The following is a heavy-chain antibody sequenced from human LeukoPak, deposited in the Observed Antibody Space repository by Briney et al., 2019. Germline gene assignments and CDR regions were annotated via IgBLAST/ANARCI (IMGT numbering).Heavy chain of an antibody. D-gene: IGHD2-15*01. Sequence: ASVKVSCKASGGTFSSYAISWVRQAPGQGLEWMGGIIPIFGTANYAQKFQGRVTITADESTSTAYMELRSLRSDDTAVYYCARVPYCTGGSCSSAQHWGQGTLVTVSS. CDR3: ARVPYCTGGSCSSAQH. CDR1: GGTFSSYA. CDR2: IIPIFGTA. J-gene: IGHJ1*01. V-gene: IGHV1-69*13.